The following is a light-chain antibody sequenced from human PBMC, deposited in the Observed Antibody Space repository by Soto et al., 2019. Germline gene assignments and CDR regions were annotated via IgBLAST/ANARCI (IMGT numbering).Light chain of an antibody. V-gene: IGKV1-33*01. CDR1: QDIRKY. CDR3: QQYDDYPQT. Sequence: DIQMTQSPSSLSASVGDRVTISCQASQDIRKYLNWYQQKPGKAPKLLIYDASKLETGVPSRFSGSGSGTDFTFTISSLQPEDIATYHCQQYDDYPQTFGGGTKVEI. CDR2: DAS. J-gene: IGKJ4*01.